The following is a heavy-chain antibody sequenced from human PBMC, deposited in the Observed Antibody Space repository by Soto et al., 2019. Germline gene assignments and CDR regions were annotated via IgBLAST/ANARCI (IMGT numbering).Heavy chain of an antibody. Sequence: QVQLVESGGGVVQPGRSLRLSCAASGFTFSSYGMHWVRQAPGKGLEWVAVIWYDGSNKYYADSVKGRFTISRDNSKNPLYLQMNSLRAEDTALYYCARATIFGVVGEDAFDIWGQGTMVTVSS. D-gene: IGHD3-3*01. CDR3: ARATIFGVVGEDAFDI. J-gene: IGHJ3*02. V-gene: IGHV3-33*01. CDR1: GFTFSSYG. CDR2: IWYDGSNK.